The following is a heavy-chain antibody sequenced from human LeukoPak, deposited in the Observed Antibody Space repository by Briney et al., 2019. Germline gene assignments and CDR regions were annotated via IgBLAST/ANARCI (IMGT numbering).Heavy chain of an antibody. CDR3: ARFTYCTNGVCQYYYDSSGYYYYFDY. CDR2: IYYSGST. CDR1: GGSITRGGYY. J-gene: IGHJ4*02. V-gene: IGHV4-31*03. Sequence: TSETLALTCTVSGGSITRGGYYWSWIRQHPGKGLEWIGYIYYSGSTYYNPSLKSRVTILVDTSKNQFSLKLSSVTAADTAVYYCARFTYCTNGVCQYYYDSSGYYYYFDYWGQGTLVTVSS. D-gene: IGHD3-22*01.